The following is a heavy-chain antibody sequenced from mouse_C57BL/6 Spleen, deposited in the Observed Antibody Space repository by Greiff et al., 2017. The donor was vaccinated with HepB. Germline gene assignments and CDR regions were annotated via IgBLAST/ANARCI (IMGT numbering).Heavy chain of an antibody. CDR2: IYPGNSDT. Sequence: EVKLEESGTVLARPGASVKMSCKTSGYTFTSYWMHWVKQRPGQGLEWIGAIYPGNSDTSYNQKFKGKAKLTAVTSASTAYMELSSLTNEDSAVYYCTREVYYYGSSSPVAYWGQGTLVTVSA. CDR3: TREVYYYGSSSPVAY. CDR1: GYTFTSYW. J-gene: IGHJ3*01. V-gene: IGHV1-5*01. D-gene: IGHD1-1*01.